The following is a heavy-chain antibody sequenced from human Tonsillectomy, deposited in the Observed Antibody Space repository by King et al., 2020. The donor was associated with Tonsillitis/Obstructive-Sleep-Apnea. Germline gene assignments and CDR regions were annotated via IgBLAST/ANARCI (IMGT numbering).Heavy chain of an antibody. J-gene: IGHJ4*02. D-gene: IGHD2-2*01. Sequence: VQLVESGGGVVQPGRSLRLSCAASGFTFSSYGMHWVRQAPGKGLGWVAVIWHDGSNKYYADSVKGRITISRDNSKNTLYLQKNSLRAEETAVYYCARTQYHYGFIDYWGQGTLVTVSS. CDR3: ARTQYHYGFIDY. CDR2: IWHDGSNK. V-gene: IGHV3-33*01. CDR1: GFTFSSYG.